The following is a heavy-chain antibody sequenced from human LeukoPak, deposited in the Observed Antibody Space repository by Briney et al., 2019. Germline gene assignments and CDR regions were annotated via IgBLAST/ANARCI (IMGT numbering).Heavy chain of an antibody. J-gene: IGHJ4*02. CDR3: AKNACGDYSYFDY. CDR1: GGSISSGGYY. Sequence: SETLSLTCTVSGGSISSGGYYWSWIRQHPGKGLEWIGYIYYSGSTYYNPSLKSRVTISVDTSKNQFSLKLSSVTAADTAVYYCAKNACGDYSYFDYWGQGTLVTVSS. CDR2: IYYSGST. D-gene: IGHD4-17*01. V-gene: IGHV4-31*03.